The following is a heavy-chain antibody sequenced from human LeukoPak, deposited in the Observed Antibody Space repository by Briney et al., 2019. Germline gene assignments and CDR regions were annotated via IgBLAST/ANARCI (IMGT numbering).Heavy chain of an antibody. Sequence: SGTLSLTCTVSGGSITSYYWSWIRQPPGKGLEWIGEINHSGSTNYNPSLKSRVTISVDTSKNQFSLKLSSVTAADTAVYSCARGRYGDYERYFDYWGQGTLVTVSS. D-gene: IGHD4-17*01. J-gene: IGHJ4*02. CDR2: INHSGST. CDR3: ARGRYGDYERYFDY. CDR1: GGSITSYY. V-gene: IGHV4-34*01.